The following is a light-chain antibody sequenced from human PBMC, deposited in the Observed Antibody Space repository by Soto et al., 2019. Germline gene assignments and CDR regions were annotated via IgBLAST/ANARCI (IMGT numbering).Light chain of an antibody. V-gene: IGLV2-8*01. Sequence: QSALTQPPSASGSPGQSVTISCTGTSSDVGGYNYVSWYQQYPGKAPKLMIYEVSKRPSGVPDRFSGSKSGNTASLTVSGLQAEDEADYYCNSYAGSNNYLVFGGGTKLTVL. CDR1: SSDVGGYNY. J-gene: IGLJ2*01. CDR2: EVS. CDR3: NSYAGSNNYLV.